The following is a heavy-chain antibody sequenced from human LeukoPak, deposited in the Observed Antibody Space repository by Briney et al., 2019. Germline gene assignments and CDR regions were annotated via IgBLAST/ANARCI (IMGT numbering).Heavy chain of an antibody. V-gene: IGHV4-59*01. D-gene: IGHD6-6*01. CDR1: GGSISSYY. Sequence: TSETLSLTCTVSGGSISSYYWSWIRQPPGKGLEWIGYIYYSGSTNYNPSLRSRVTISVDTSKNQFSLKLSSVTAADTAVYYCEASSSFLTDYWGQGTLVTVSS. CDR2: IYYSGST. J-gene: IGHJ4*02. CDR3: EASSSFLTDY.